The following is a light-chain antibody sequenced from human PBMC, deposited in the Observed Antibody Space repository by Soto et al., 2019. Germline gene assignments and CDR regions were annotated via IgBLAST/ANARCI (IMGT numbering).Light chain of an antibody. CDR1: SSDVGGYNY. V-gene: IGLV2-14*01. Sequence: QSALTQPASVSGSPGQSITISCTGTSSDVGGYNYVSWYQQHPGKAPKLMIYDVSNRPSAVSNRFSGSKSGNTAYLTISGLQAEDEADYYGRSYTSRDTVVGTGTKGTVL. CDR2: DVS. J-gene: IGLJ1*01. CDR3: RSYTSRDTV.